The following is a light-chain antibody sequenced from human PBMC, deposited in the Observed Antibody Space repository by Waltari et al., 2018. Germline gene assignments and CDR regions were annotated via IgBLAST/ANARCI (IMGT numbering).Light chain of an antibody. J-gene: IGKJ4*01. V-gene: IGKV4-1*01. CDR1: QSVLYSSNNKNY. Sequence: DIGLNKSPDPPAVGLGEKATINCKSSQSVLYSSNNKNYLAWYQHKPGQPPKLLIYWASTRESGVPDRFSGSGSGTDFTLTISSLQAEDVAVYYCQQYYSTPLTFGGGTKVEIK. CDR3: QQYYSTPLT. CDR2: WAS.